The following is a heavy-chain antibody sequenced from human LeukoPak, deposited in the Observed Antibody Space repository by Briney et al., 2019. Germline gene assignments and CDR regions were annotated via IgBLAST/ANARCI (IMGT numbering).Heavy chain of an antibody. CDR2: ISAYNGNT. D-gene: IGHD3-22*01. J-gene: IGHJ3*02. Sequence: ASVKVSCKASGYTFTSYGISWVRQAPGQGLEWMGWISAYNGNTNYAQKLQGRVTMTTDTSTSTAYMELRSLRSDDTAVYYCARDYYDSSGYYPPFDAFDIWGQGTMVTVSS. CDR3: ARDYYDSSGYYPPFDAFDI. CDR1: GYTFTSYG. V-gene: IGHV1-18*01.